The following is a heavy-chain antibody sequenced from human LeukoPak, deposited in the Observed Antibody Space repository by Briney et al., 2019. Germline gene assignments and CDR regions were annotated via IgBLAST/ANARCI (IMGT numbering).Heavy chain of an antibody. V-gene: IGHV1-18*01. Sequence: ASVKVSCKASGYTFTSYGISWVRQAPGQGLEWMGWISAYNGNTNYAQKLQGRVTMTTGTSTSTAYMERRSLRSDDTAVYYCARGALLWFGELEDYWGQGTLVTVSS. J-gene: IGHJ4*02. CDR2: ISAYNGNT. D-gene: IGHD3-10*01. CDR1: GYTFTSYG. CDR3: ARGALLWFGELEDY.